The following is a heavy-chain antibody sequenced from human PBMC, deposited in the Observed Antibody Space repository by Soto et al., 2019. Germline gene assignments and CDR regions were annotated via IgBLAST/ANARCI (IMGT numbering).Heavy chain of an antibody. D-gene: IGHD6-13*01. CDR1: GFTFDDYA. CDR3: VKDKGYNNTWDLDY. CDR2: ISWNSGSI. Sequence: EVQLVESGGTLVEPGRSLRLSCAASGFTFDDYAMHWVRQAPGKGLEWVASISWNSGSIGYADSVKGRFTISRDNAKNSLSLQKNSLRPEDTALYYCVKDKGYNNTWDLDYWGQGTRVTVSS. V-gene: IGHV3-9*01. J-gene: IGHJ4*02.